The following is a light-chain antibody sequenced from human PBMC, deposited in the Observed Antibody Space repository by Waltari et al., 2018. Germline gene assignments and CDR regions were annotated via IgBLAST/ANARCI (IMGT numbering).Light chain of an antibody. CDR2: GAS. CDR1: QIVSSSY. Sequence: EIVLTQSPGTLSLSPGERATLSCRASQIVSSSYLAWYQQKPGQAPRLLIYGASSRATVIPDRFSGSVSGTDFTLTISRLEPEDFAVYYCQQYGSSPLFTFGPGTKVDIK. CDR3: QQYGSSPLFT. J-gene: IGKJ3*01. V-gene: IGKV3-20*01.